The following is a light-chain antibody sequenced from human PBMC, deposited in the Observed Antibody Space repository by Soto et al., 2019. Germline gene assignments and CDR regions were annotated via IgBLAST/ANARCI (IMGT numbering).Light chain of an antibody. CDR2: GTY. V-gene: IGKV3-15*01. CDR1: QSLSNN. CDR3: KQYDDWPRT. Sequence: EIVMTQSPATLSVSPGERATLSCRASQSLSNNVAWYQQQPVAWYQQKTGQAPRLLIYGTYTRATGIPARFSHGESGTELTLTISSQQSEDVAVYYSKQYDDWPRTFDQGTKVEIK. J-gene: IGKJ1*01.